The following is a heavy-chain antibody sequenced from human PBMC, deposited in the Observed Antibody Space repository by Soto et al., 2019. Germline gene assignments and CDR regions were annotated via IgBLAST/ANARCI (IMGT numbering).Heavy chain of an antibody. Sequence: GGSLRLSCAASGFTFSDYYMSWIRQAPGKGLEWVSYISSSGSTIYYADSVKGRFTISRDNAKNSLYLQMNSLRAEDTAVYYCGGSSDRGAFDIWGQGTMVTVSS. CDR1: GFTFSDYY. CDR2: ISSSGSTI. V-gene: IGHV3-11*01. CDR3: GGSSDRGAFDI. J-gene: IGHJ3*02. D-gene: IGHD1-26*01.